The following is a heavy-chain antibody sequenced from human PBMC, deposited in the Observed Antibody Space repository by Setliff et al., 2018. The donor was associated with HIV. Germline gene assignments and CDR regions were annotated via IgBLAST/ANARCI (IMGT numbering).Heavy chain of an antibody. D-gene: IGHD4-17*01. CDR3: ARSPGDYLFDY. CDR2: INPSGGST. V-gene: IGHV1-46*01. J-gene: IGHJ4*02. Sequence: GASVKVSCKASGSTFTSYYMHWVRPAPGQGLEWMGIINPSGGSTSYAQKFQGRVTITRDASASTAYMALSSLRSEDTAVYYCARSPGDYLFDYWGQGTLVTVSS. CDR1: GSTFTSYY.